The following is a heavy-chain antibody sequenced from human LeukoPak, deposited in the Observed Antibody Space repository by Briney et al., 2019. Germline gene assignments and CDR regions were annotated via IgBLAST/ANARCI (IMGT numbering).Heavy chain of an antibody. Sequence: GGFLRLSCAASGFTFRTYNMNWVRQAPGKGLEWVSYITSGGTTIYYADSVKGRFTISRDNAKNSLYLQMNSLRAEDTAVYYCARVATDTSGWPNYYYYYYMDVWGKGTTVTVSS. CDR3: ARVATDTSGWPNYYYYYYMDV. CDR1: GFTFRTYN. J-gene: IGHJ6*03. V-gene: IGHV3-48*04. D-gene: IGHD6-19*01. CDR2: ITSGGTTI.